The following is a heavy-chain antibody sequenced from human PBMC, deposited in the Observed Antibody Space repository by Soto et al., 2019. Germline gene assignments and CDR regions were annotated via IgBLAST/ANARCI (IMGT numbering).Heavy chain of an antibody. Sequence: GGSLRLSFTVSGFTFTNSWMSWVRQAPGKGLEWVGRIKSRTDGGTTDSAAPVKGRFTISRDDSKNTLYLQMNSLKIEDTGVYYCATLSRALYALDVWGQGTTVTVSS. D-gene: IGHD4-17*01. V-gene: IGHV3-15*01. CDR2: IKSRTDGGTT. J-gene: IGHJ6*02. CDR3: ATLSRALYALDV. CDR1: GFTFTNSW.